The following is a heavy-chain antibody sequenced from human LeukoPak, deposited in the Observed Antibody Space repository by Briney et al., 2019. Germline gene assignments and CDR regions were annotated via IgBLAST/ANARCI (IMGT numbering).Heavy chain of an antibody. Sequence: GGSLRLSCAASGLTFSSYSMNWVRQAPGKGLEWVSSISSSSSYIYYADSVKGRFTISRDNAKNSLYLQMNSLRAEDTAVYYCAREVLWFGELKGNTDYWGQGTLVTVSS. J-gene: IGHJ4*02. D-gene: IGHD3-10*01. CDR2: ISSSSSYI. CDR3: AREVLWFGELKGNTDY. V-gene: IGHV3-21*01. CDR1: GLTFSSYS.